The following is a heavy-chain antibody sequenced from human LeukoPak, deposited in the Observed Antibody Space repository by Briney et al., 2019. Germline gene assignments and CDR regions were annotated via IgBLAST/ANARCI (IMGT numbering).Heavy chain of an antibody. CDR1: GGTFSSYA. Sequence: ASVKVSCKASGGTFSSYAISWVRQAPGQGLEWMGGIIPIFGTANYAQKFQGRVTITADESMSTAYMELSSLRSEDTAVYYCARRSSGWYYFDYWGQGTLVTVSS. J-gene: IGHJ4*02. CDR3: ARRSSGWYYFDY. D-gene: IGHD6-19*01. CDR2: IIPIFGTA. V-gene: IGHV1-69*13.